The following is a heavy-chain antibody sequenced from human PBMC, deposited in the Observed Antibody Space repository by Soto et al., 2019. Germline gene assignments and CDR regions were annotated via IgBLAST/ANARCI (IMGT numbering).Heavy chain of an antibody. Sequence: EESFRLSCAASGLTLSQYGLRWVRQAPGKGLEWVSVISDGGGSTFYADSVKGRFTISRDNSKNTLYLQMNGLRADDTAVYYCAKDRVSSLYHWFAPCGQCTLV. D-gene: IGHD6-13*01. V-gene: IGHV3-23*01. CDR1: GLTLSQYG. CDR2: ISDGGGST. J-gene: IGHJ5*02. CDR3: AKDRVSSLYHWFAP.